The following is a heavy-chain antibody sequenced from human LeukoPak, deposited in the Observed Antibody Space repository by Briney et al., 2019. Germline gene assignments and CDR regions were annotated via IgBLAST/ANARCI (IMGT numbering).Heavy chain of an antibody. V-gene: IGHV3-74*01. Sequence: GGSLRLSCASSGFTFNTSWMHWVRHAPGKGLVWVSRIHTDGNNRDYADSGKDRFTISRHNAKNTLYRQMNSLRAEDTAVYYCVRDMGYYDKVWGQGTGVIVSS. J-gene: IGHJ4*02. CDR2: IHTDGNNR. CDR1: GFTFNTSW. CDR3: VRDMGYYDKV. D-gene: IGHD3-22*01.